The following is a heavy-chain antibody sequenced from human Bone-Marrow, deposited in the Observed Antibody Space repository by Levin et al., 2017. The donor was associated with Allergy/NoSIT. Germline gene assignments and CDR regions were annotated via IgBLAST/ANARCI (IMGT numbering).Heavy chain of an antibody. V-gene: IGHV3-30*18. CDR3: AKARYYYDTRGSSLDY. J-gene: IGHJ4*02. Sequence: QSGGSLRLSCAASGFSFSTYGIHWVRQAPGKGLEWVALISYDGRNTYYADSVKGRFTISRDNSNNALFLQMNSLTAEDTAVYYCAKARYYYDTRGSSLDYWGQGTLVTVSS. CDR2: ISYDGRNT. CDR1: GFSFSTYG. D-gene: IGHD3-22*01.